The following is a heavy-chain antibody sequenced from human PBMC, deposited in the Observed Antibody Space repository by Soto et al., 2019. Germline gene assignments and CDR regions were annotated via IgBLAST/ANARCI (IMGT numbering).Heavy chain of an antibody. CDR3: ATTKSYSSGWYSISSRHYFDY. V-gene: IGHV1-18*01. D-gene: IGHD6-19*01. CDR2: ISAYNGNT. J-gene: IGHJ4*02. Sequence: ASVKVSCKASGYTFTSYGISWVRQAPGQGLEWMGWISAYNGNTNYAQKLQGRVTMTTDTSTSTAYMELRSLRSDDTAVYYCATTKSYSSGWYSISSRHYFDYWGQGTLVTVSS. CDR1: GYTFTSYG.